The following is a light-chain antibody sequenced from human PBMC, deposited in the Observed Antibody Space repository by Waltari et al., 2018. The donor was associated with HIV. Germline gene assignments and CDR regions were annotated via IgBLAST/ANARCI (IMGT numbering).Light chain of an antibody. CDR1: QSLRHSNGNNY. CDR3: MQALNVPLT. J-gene: IGKJ4*01. V-gene: IGKV2-28*01. CDR2: LGS. Sequence: IVMTQSPLSLAVTPGEPASISCRSSQSLRHSNGNNYLDWYVQKPGQSQPLLIYLGSNRASGVPDRISGSESGTDFTLKITRVEAEDVGVYYCMQALNVPLTFGGGTKVEIK.